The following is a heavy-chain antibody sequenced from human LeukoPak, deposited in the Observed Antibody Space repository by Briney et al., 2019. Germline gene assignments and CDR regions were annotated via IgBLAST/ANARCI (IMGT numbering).Heavy chain of an antibody. D-gene: IGHD2-21*02. CDR2: IFYSGSA. Sequence: SETLSLTCAVSGDSISGSNWWSWVRQSPVKGLEWIGMIFYSGSAYYTPSLRGRVTLSVDTSRNQFSLNLISVTAADTGVYFCARQQSDTSLFDPWGQGTLVTVSS. V-gene: IGHV4-4*02. CDR3: ARQQSDTSLFDP. J-gene: IGHJ5*02. CDR1: GDSISGSNW.